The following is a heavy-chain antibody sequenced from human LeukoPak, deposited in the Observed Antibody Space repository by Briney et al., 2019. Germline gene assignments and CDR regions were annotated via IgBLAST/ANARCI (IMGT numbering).Heavy chain of an antibody. D-gene: IGHD3-16*01. CDR3: ARDLGVTVSPFSLFY. CDR2: INPNSGVT. CDR1: GYTFTAYY. J-gene: IGHJ4*02. Sequence: VASVKVSCKASGYTFTAYYMHWVRQAPGQVPEWMGWINPNSGVTNYAQKFQGRVIMTSDTSISTAYMEFSRLRSDDTAMYYCARDLGVTVSPFSLFYWGQGTLVTVSS. V-gene: IGHV1-2*02.